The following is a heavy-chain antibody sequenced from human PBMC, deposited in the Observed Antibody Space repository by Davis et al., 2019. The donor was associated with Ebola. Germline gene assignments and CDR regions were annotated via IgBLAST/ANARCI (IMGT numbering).Heavy chain of an antibody. D-gene: IGHD2-15*01. Sequence: SVKVSCKASGGTFSSYAISWVRQAPGQGLEWMGGIIPIFGTANYAQKFQGRVTMTTDTSTSTAYMEPRSLRSDDTAVYYCARGDCSGGSCYSFDYWGQGTLVTVSS. CDR2: IIPIFGTA. J-gene: IGHJ4*02. CDR1: GGTFSSYA. V-gene: IGHV1-69*05. CDR3: ARGDCSGGSCYSFDY.